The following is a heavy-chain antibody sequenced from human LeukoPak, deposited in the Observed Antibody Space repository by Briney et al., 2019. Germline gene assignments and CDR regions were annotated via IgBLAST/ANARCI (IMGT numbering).Heavy chain of an antibody. CDR3: AKDIQLST. D-gene: IGHD5-24*01. V-gene: IGHV3-23*01. J-gene: IGHJ3*01. Sequence: GGALRLSCAASGFTFSVAAMTWVREAPGKGLEWVSLIGASGESTYYADSVKGRFTISRDNSKNTLSLQMNSLRVEDTAMYFCAKDIQLSTWGLGTMVTVSS. CDR1: GFTFSVAA. CDR2: IGASGEST.